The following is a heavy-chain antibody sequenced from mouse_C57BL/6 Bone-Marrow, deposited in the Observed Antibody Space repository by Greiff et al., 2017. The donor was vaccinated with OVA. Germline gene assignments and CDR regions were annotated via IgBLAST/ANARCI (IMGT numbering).Heavy chain of an antibody. J-gene: IGHJ3*01. CDR3: ARGTGTRFAY. D-gene: IGHD4-1*01. CDR2: INPYNGGT. V-gene: IGHV1-19*01. CDR1: GYTFTDYY. Sequence: VQLKQSGPVLVKPGASVKMSCKASGYTFTDYYMNWVKQSHGKSLEWIGVINPYNGGTSYNQKFKGKATLTVDKSSSTAYMELNSLTSEDSAVYYCARGTGTRFAYWGQGTLVTVSA.